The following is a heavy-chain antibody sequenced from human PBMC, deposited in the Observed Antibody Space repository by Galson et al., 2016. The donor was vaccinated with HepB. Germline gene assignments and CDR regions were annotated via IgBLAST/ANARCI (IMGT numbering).Heavy chain of an antibody. V-gene: IGHV3-30*14. CDR1: GFTFSNYA. Sequence: SLRLSCAASGFTFSNYAVSWVRQAPGKGLEWVAVISHDGGNHFYADSVKGRFTISRDNSKNTLYLQMNRLKPDDTAVYFCARGLRWSGFFKIYFYYGMDVWGQGTTVTVSS. CDR2: ISHDGGNH. J-gene: IGHJ6*02. CDR3: ARGLRWSGFFKIYFYYGMDV. D-gene: IGHD3-3*01.